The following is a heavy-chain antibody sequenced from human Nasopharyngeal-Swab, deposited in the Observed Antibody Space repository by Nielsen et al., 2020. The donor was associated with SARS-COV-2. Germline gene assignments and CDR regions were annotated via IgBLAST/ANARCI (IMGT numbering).Heavy chain of an antibody. V-gene: IGHV3-74*01. CDR1: GFTFSRYW. Sequence: GGSLRLSCAASGFTFSRYWMHWVRLPPGKGREWVSQIDVDGRRTTYADSVKGRFTISRDNAKNTLYLQMNSLRAEDTAVYYCVRGGLGTGLENWGQGTLVTVSS. D-gene: IGHD1-14*01. J-gene: IGHJ4*02. CDR3: VRGGLGTGLEN. CDR2: IDVDGRRT.